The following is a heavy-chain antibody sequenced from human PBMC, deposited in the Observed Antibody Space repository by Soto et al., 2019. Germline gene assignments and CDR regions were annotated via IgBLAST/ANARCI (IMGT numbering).Heavy chain of an antibody. CDR3: ASRSGQLPYYFDY. CDR1: GYNFVAYY. Sequence: ASVEVSCKASGYNFVAYYMHWVRQAPGQGLEWMGWISAYKGNTNYAQKFQGRVTMTTDTSTSTAYLELRSLRSDDMAVYFCASRSGQLPYYFDYWGQGTQVTVSS. V-gene: IGHV1-18*03. CDR2: ISAYKGNT. J-gene: IGHJ4*02. D-gene: IGHD6-6*01.